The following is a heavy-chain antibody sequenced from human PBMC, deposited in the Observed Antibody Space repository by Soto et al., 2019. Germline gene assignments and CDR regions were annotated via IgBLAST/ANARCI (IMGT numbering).Heavy chain of an antibody. J-gene: IGHJ6*02. Sequence: SLRISFAASRLTFDDHAMHWVRQAPGKGLEWVSGISWNGGRTAYADSVKGRFTISRDNAKNSLYLQMNSLRFEDTALYYCAKDGDYDARKNFNCVEGWRHATTVTVAS. V-gene: IGHV3-9*01. CDR1: RLTFDDHA. CDR3: AKDGDYDARKNFNCVEG. D-gene: IGHD3-22*01. CDR2: ISWNGGRT.